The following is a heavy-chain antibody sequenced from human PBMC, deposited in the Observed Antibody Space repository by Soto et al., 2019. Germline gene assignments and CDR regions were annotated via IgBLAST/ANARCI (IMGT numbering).Heavy chain of an antibody. J-gene: IGHJ4*02. CDR1: GYTLTTYY. Sequence: ASVTVCCTGLGYTLTTYYTHWVRQAPEQGHEWMAIIDSSVGSTTSAQMLQGRVTMPRDTSTSTVYMELSNLRSEDTAGYYCARDYRLLPLNYYFDYGGQGTLVTVS. V-gene: IGHV1-46*03. CDR2: IDSSVGST. D-gene: IGHD3-22*01. CDR3: ARDYRLLPLNYYFDY.